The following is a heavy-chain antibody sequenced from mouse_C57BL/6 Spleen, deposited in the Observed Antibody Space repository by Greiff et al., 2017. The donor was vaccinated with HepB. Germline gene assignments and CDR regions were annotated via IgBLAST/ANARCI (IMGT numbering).Heavy chain of an antibody. V-gene: IGHV1-69*01. CDR1: GYTFTSYW. D-gene: IGHD1-1*01. J-gene: IGHJ4*01. CDR2: IDPSDSYT. Sequence: QVQLQQSGAELVMPGASVKLSCKASGYTFTSYWMHWVKQRPGQGLEWIGEIDPSDSYTNYNQKFKGKSTLTVDKSSSTAYMQLSSLTSEDSAVYYCARRKYYGSSYVMDYWGQGTSVTVSS. CDR3: ARRKYYGSSYVMDY.